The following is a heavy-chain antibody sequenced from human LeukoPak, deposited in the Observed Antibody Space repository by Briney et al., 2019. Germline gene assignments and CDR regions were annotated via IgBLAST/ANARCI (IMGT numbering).Heavy chain of an antibody. CDR2: ISYDGRHK. CDR1: GSTFSTYV. Sequence: PGGSLRLSCTASGSTFSTYVIHWVRQAPGKGLEWVAVISYDGRHKYYADSVKGRFTISRDNSEKTLYLQMNSLRAEDTALYYCARDISSRYCSGGTCYSHGMDVWGQGTTVTVSS. J-gene: IGHJ6*02. CDR3: ARDISSRYCSGGTCYSHGMDV. V-gene: IGHV3-30*04. D-gene: IGHD2-15*01.